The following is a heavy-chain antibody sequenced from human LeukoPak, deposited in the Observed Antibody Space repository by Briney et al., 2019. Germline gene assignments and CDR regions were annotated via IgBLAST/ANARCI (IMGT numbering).Heavy chain of an antibody. V-gene: IGHV1-46*01. Sequence: ASVKVSCKASGYTFTSYYMHWVRQAPGQGLEWMGIINPSGGSTSYAQKFQGRVTVTRDTSTSTVYMELSSLRSEDTAVYYCARDDTHTELEGLVDYWGQGTLVTVSS. J-gene: IGHJ4*02. D-gene: IGHD1-26*01. CDR2: INPSGGST. CDR1: GYTFTSYY. CDR3: ARDDTHTELEGLVDY.